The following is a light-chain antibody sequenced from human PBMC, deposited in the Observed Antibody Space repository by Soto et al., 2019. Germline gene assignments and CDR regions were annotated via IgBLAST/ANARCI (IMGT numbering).Light chain of an antibody. V-gene: IGKV3-15*01. CDR1: QGISRN. CDR3: QQYNDWSPLT. Sequence: EIVMTQSPATLSASPGERATLSCRASQGISRNLAWYQQKPGQAPRLLIYGASTRATGIPARFSGSGSGTEFTLPISSLQSEDFAAYHCQQYNDWSPLTFGGGTKVEIK. CDR2: GAS. J-gene: IGKJ4*01.